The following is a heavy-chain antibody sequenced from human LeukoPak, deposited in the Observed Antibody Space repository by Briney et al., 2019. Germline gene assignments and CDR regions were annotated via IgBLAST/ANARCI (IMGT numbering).Heavy chain of an antibody. J-gene: IGHJ6*02. CDR2: IKQDGSEK. D-gene: IGHD1-7*01. CDR3: AREGYNWNYGWIYYYGMDV. V-gene: IGHV3-7*01. CDR1: GFTFSSYW. Sequence: GGSLRLSCAASGFTFSSYWMSWVRQAPGKGLEWVANIKQDGSEKYYVDSVKGRFTISRDNAKNSLYLQMNSLRAEDTAVHYCAREGYNWNYGWIYYYGMDVWGQGTTVTVSS.